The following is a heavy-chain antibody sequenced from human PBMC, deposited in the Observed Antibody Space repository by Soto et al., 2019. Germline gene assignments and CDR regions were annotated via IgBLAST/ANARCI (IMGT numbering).Heavy chain of an antibody. CDR2: TIPPYGTT. CDR3: ATQGGGVG. D-gene: IGHD2-15*01. V-gene: IGHV1-69*01. Sequence: QVQLVQSGAELKKPGSSVKVSCKASGNTFSNYASSWVRQAPGQGLEWMGGTIPPYGTTNYAREFQDTITITSDESTSTVYLALSSLRSEDTAVYYCATQGGGVGWGQGTLVTVSS. CDR1: GNTFSNYA. J-gene: IGHJ4*02.